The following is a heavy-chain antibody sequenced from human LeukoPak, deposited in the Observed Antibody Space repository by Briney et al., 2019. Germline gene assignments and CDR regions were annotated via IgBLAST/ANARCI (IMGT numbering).Heavy chain of an antibody. CDR3: ARVPYGSGSYYDY. V-gene: IGHV4-59*01. CDR2: IYYSGST. Sequence: SETLSLTCTVSGGSISSYYWSWIRQPPGKGLEWIGYIYYSGSTNYNPSLKSRVTTSVDTSKNQFSLKLSSVTAADTAVYYCARVPYGSGSYYDYWGQGTLVTVSS. J-gene: IGHJ4*02. CDR1: GGSISSYY. D-gene: IGHD3-10*01.